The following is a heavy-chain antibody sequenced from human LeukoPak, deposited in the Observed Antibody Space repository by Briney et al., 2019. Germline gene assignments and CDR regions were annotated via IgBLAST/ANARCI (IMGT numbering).Heavy chain of an antibody. CDR3: ARQSPHCSSTSCYDAFDI. Sequence: NPSETLSLTCTVSGGSISSSSYYWGWIRQPPGKGLEWFGSIYYSGSTYYNPSLKSRVTISVDTSKNQFSLKLSSVTAADTAVYYCARQSPHCSSTSCYDAFDIWGQGTMVTVSS. D-gene: IGHD2-2*01. V-gene: IGHV4-39*01. CDR1: GGSISSSSYY. J-gene: IGHJ3*02. CDR2: IYYSGST.